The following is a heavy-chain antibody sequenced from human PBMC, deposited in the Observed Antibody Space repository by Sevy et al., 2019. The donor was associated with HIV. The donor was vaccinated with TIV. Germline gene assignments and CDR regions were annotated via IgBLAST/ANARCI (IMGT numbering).Heavy chain of an antibody. CDR2: IRSKAYGGTT. J-gene: IGHJ6*02. CDR1: GFTFGDYA. V-gene: IGHV3-49*04. CDR3: TRAKTMLQGVYYYYGMDV. Sequence: GGSLRLSCTASGFTFGDYAMSWVRQAPGKGLEWVGFIRSKAYGGTTEYAASVKGRFTSSRDDSKRIAHLQMNSRKTEETAGYYCTRAKTMLQGVYYYYGMDVWGQGTTVTVSS. D-gene: IGHD2-15*01.